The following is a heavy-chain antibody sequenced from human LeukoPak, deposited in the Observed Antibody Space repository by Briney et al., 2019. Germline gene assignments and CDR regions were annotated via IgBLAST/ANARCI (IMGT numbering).Heavy chain of an antibody. CDR3: SRVREGVGSYGRAGDY. J-gene: IGHJ4*02. V-gene: IGHV3-49*04. CDR1: GFTFGDYA. CDR2: IRSKAYGGTT. Sequence: GGSLRLSCTASGFTFGDYAMSWVRQAPGKGLEWVGFIRSKAYGGTTEYAASVKGRFTISRDDSKSIAYLQMNSLKTEDTAVYYCSRVREGVGSYGRAGDYWGQGTLVTVSS. D-gene: IGHD1-26*01.